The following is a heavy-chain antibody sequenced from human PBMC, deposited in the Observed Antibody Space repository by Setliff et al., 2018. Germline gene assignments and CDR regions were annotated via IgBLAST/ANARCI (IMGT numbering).Heavy chain of an antibody. CDR1: GFTFSAHG. J-gene: IGHJ4*02. V-gene: IGHV3-20*04. D-gene: IGHD6-6*01. Sequence: SGGSLRLSCAASGFTFSAHGMNWVRQAPGKGLEWISTINWDGRTTGYTDSVKGRFTISRDNAKNSLYLQMNSLRAEDTAVYYRARGSSSSGVDYWGQGTLVTVSS. CDR2: INWDGRTT. CDR3: ARGSSSSGVDY.